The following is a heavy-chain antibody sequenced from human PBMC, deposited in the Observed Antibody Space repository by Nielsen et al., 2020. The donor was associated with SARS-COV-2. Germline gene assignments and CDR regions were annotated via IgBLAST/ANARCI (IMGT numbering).Heavy chain of an antibody. V-gene: IGHV3-23*01. CDR2: ISGSGGST. CDR1: GFTFSSYS. J-gene: IGHJ4*02. Sequence: GESLKISCAASGFTFSSYSMNWVRQAPGKGLEWVSAISGSGGSTYYADSVKGRFTISRDNSKNTLYLQMNSLRAEDTAVYYCALSKGYCSGGSCYFPSFDYWGQGTLVTVSS. CDR3: ALSKGYCSGGSCYFPSFDY. D-gene: IGHD2-15*01.